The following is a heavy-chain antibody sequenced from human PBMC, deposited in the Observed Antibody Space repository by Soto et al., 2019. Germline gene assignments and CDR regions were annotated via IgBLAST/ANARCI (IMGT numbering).Heavy chain of an antibody. CDR2: IIPIFGTA. CDR1: GGTFSSYA. J-gene: IGHJ6*02. D-gene: IGHD6-19*01. CDR3: ARDAYSYGYIAVAGTVGLDV. V-gene: IGHV1-69*13. Sequence: SVKVSCKASGGTFSSYAISWVRQAPGRGLEWMGGIIPIFGTANYAQKFQGRVTITADESTSTAYMELSSLRSEDTAVYYCARDAYSYGYIAVAGTVGLDVWGQGTTVTVSS.